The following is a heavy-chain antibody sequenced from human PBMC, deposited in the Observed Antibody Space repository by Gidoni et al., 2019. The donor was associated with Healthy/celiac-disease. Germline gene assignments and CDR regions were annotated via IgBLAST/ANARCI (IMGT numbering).Heavy chain of an antibody. V-gene: IGHV3-9*01. CDR2: ISWNSGSI. CDR3: AKDTERAFDI. CDR1: GFTFDDYA. J-gene: IGHJ3*02. Sequence: EVQLVESGGGLVQPGRSLRLSCAASGFTFDDYAMHWVRQAPGKGLEWVSGISWNSGSIGYADSVKGRFTISRDNAKNSLYLQMNSLRAEDTALYYCAKDTERAFDIWGQGTMVTVSS.